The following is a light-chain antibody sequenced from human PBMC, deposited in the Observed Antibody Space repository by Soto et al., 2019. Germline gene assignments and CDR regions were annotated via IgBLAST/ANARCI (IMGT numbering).Light chain of an antibody. CDR3: QTWGTGIRV. CDR2: INSDGSH. J-gene: IGLJ1*01. Sequence: QSVLTQSPSASASLGASVKFICTLSSGHSSYAIAWHQQQPEKGPRYLMKINSDGSHSTGDGIPDRFSGSSSGAERYLTISSLQSEDEADYYCQTWGTGIRVFGTGTKLTVL. CDR1: SGHSSYA. V-gene: IGLV4-69*01.